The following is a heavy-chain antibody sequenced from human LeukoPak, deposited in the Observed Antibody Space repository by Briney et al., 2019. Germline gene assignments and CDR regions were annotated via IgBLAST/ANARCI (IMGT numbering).Heavy chain of an antibody. J-gene: IGHJ4*02. CDR2: IYYSGST. D-gene: IGHD6-19*01. CDR3: ARDGDSSGWTRSDY. V-gene: IGHV4-59*12. CDR1: GGSISSYY. Sequence: PSETLSLTCTVSGGSISSYYWSWIRQPPGKGLEWIGYIYYSGSTYYNPSLKSRVAISADRSKNQFSLKLSSVTAADTAVYYCARDGDSSGWTRSDYWGQGTLVTVSS.